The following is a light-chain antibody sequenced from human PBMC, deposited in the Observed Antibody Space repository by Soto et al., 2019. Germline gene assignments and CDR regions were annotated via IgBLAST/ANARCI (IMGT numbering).Light chain of an antibody. CDR1: SSDVGNYNL. J-gene: IGLJ1*01. CDR2: DVS. V-gene: IGLV2-23*02. Sequence: QSALTQPASVSGSPGQSITISCTGTSSDVGNYNLVSWYQHHPGKAPKLMIYDVSKRPSGLSNRFSGSKSGNTASLTISGLQAEDEVDYFCCSYATTSTYGFGTGTKVTVL. CDR3: CSYATTSTYG.